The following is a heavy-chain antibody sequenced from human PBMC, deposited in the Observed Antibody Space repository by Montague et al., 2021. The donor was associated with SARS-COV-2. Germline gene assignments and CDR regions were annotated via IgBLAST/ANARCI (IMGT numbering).Heavy chain of an antibody. CDR3: ARDLDSFYGMDV. V-gene: IGHV4-39*07. CDR1: GGSISSSSYY. Sequence: SETLSLTCTVSGGSISSSSYYWGWIRQPPGKGLEWIGSIYYSGSTYYNPSLKSRVTISVDTFKNQFSLKLCSVTAADTAVYYCARDLDSFYGMDVWGQGTTVTVSS. J-gene: IGHJ6*02. CDR2: IYYSGST.